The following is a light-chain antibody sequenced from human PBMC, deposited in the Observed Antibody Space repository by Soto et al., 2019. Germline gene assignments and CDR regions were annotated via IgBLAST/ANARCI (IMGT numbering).Light chain of an antibody. CDR2: EVT. V-gene: IGLV2-8*01. J-gene: IGLJ2*01. CDR1: SSDVGGYNY. CDR3: SSYGGSNNDVV. Sequence: QSVLTQPPSASGSPGQSVTISCTGTSSDVGGYNYVSWYQQHPGKAPKLIIYEVTKRPSGVPDRFSGSKSANTASLTVSGLQAEDEADYYFSSYGGSNNDVVFGGGTKLTVL.